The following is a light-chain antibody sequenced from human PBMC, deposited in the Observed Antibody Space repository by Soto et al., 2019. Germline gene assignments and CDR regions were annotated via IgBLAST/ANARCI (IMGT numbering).Light chain of an antibody. CDR3: QQYDIWPPYT. J-gene: IGKJ2*01. CDR1: QTITNY. CDR2: ATD. V-gene: IGKV1-39*01. Sequence: DIQMTQSPSSLSASVGDRVTITCRASQTITNYLNWYQQQSGKAPKLLIYATDTLQSGVPSRFSGSGSGTDYTVTISSLQSEDFAIYYCQQYDIWPPYTFGQGTKVDI.